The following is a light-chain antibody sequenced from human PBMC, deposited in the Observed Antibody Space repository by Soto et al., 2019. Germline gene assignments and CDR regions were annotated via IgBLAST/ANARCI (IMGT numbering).Light chain of an antibody. J-gene: IGKJ2*01. CDR2: AAS. CDR3: HQSDSTPYT. CDR1: QSISTF. V-gene: IGKV1-39*01. Sequence: DIQMTQSPSSLSASVGDRVTINCRASQSISTFLTWYQQKPGQAPKVLISAASTLQSGVPSRFSGRGSGTDFTLTISSLQPEDFATYYCHQSDSTPYTFGQGTTLETK.